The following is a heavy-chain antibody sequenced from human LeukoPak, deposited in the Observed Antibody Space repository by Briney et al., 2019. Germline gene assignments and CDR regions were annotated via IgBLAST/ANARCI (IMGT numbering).Heavy chain of an antibody. D-gene: IGHD6-13*01. CDR2: INPNSGDR. V-gene: IGHV1-2*02. CDR1: GYTFTGHY. CDR3: AGIAAADLSY. Sequence: GASVKVSCKASGYTFTGHYMHWARQAPGQGLEWMGWINPNSGDRNSAQKFQGRVTMTRDTSISTVYMELSRLRSDDTAVYYCAGIAAADLSYWGQGTLVTVSS. J-gene: IGHJ4*02.